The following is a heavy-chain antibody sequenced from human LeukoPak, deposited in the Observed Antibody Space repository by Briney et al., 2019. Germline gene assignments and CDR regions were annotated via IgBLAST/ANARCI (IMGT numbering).Heavy chain of an antibody. CDR1: GGSISSGGYS. D-gene: IGHD5-18*01. Sequence: SQTLSLTCAVSGGSISSGGYSRSWIRQPPGKGLEWIGYIYYSGSTDYNPSLKSRVTISVDTSKNQISLKLSSVTAADTAVYYCARPGVGSGRYGAFDIWGQGTMVTVSS. CDR2: IYYSGST. CDR3: ARPGVGSGRYGAFDI. V-gene: IGHV4-30-4*07. J-gene: IGHJ3*02.